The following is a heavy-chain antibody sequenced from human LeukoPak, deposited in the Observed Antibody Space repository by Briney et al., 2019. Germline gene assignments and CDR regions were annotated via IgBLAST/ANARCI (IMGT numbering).Heavy chain of an antibody. CDR2: VNGNEREK. Sequence: GGSLSLSCAASGFTFSTYWMTWVRQAPGKGLEWVANVNGNEREKYYVDSVKGRFTISRDNAQNSLYLQMSSLRVEDTAVYYCARGRYCTSGSCYFDYWGQGTLVTASS. J-gene: IGHJ4*02. CDR3: ARGRYCTSGSCYFDY. D-gene: IGHD2-8*01. V-gene: IGHV3-7*01. CDR1: GFTFSTYW.